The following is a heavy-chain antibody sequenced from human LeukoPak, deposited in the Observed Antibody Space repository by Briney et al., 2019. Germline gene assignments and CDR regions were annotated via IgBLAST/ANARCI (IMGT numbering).Heavy chain of an antibody. J-gene: IGHJ5*02. CDR3: ARLLLWFGDLIGWFDP. Sequence: SETLSLTCTVSGGSISSSSYYWGWIRQPPGKGLEWIGSIYYSGSTYYNPSLKSRVTISVDTSKNQFSLKLSSVTAADTAVYYCARLLLWFGDLIGWFDPWGQGTLVTVSS. CDR1: GGSISSSSYY. CDR2: IYYSGST. D-gene: IGHD3-10*01. V-gene: IGHV4-39*01.